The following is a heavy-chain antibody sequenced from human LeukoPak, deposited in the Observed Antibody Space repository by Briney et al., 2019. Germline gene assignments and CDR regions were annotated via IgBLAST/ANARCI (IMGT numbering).Heavy chain of an antibody. D-gene: IGHD1-26*01. CDR1: GHSISNY. Sequence: SETLSLTCTVSGHSISNYWAWIRQPPGKGLEWIGSISHGATTYYKPSLKSRLTISIDVSKNHFSLELTSVTAIDTAVYYCARGVYGSQDYWGQGTLVTVSS. CDR3: ARGVYGSQDY. J-gene: IGHJ4*02. CDR2: ISHGATT. V-gene: IGHV4-38-2*02.